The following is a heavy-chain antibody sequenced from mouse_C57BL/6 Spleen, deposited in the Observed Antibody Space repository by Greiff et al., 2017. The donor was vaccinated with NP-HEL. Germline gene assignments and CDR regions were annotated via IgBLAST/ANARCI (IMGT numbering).Heavy chain of an antibody. V-gene: IGHV2-6*01. CDR3: AIYSNYVGFAY. CDR2: IWGVGST. D-gene: IGHD2-5*01. Sequence: VKLMESGPGLVAPSQSLSITCTVSGFSLTSYGVDWVRQSPGKGLEWLGVIWGVGSTNYNSALKSRLSISKDNSKSQVFLKMNSLQTDDTAMYYCAIYSNYVGFAYWGQGTLVTVSA. CDR1: GFSLTSYG. J-gene: IGHJ3*01.